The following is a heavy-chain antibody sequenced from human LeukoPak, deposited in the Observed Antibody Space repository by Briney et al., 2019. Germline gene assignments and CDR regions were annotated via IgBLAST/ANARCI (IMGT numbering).Heavy chain of an antibody. Sequence: GESLKISYEGSGYSFSNYWIGWVHQIREKGLERRGIVYAGDYETRYSPSFQGLVTISVDKSISTAYLQWSSLKASDTAMYYCAIPPGYCGNDCTFDHWGQGTLVTVSS. CDR1: GYSFSNYW. CDR3: AIPPGYCGNDCTFDH. CDR2: VYAGDYET. D-gene: IGHD2-21*02. J-gene: IGHJ4*02. V-gene: IGHV5-51*07.